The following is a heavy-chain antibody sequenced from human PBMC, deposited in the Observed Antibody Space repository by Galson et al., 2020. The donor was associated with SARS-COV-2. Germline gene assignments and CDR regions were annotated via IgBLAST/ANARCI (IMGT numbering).Heavy chain of an antibody. CDR3: ARDLEQQLVWALFGGYYGMDV. D-gene: IGHD6-13*01. V-gene: IGHV1-18*01. Sequence: ASVKVSCKASGYTFTSYGISWVRQAPGQGLEWMGWISAYNGNTNYAQKLQGRVTMTTDTSTSTAYMELRSLRSDDTAVYYCARDLEQQLVWALFGGYYGMDVWGQGTTVTVSS. J-gene: IGHJ6*02. CDR1: GYTFTSYG. CDR2: ISAYNGNT.